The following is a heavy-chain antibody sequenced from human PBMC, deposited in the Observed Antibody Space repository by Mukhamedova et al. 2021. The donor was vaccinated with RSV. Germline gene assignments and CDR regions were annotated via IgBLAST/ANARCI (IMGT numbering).Heavy chain of an antibody. D-gene: IGHD1-7*01. CDR3: THLSDWPNYYFDV. CDR2: IRSQGYGGTV. J-gene: IGHJ2*01. V-gene: IGHV3-49*02. Sequence: GLEWVGFIRSQGYGGTVEYAASVRDRFAISRDDSKNMAYLQMNDLKADDTAVYYCTHLSDWPNYYFDVWGRGTLVTVSS.